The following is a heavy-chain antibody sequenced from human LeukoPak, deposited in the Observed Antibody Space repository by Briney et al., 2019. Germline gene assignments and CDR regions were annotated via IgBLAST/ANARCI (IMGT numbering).Heavy chain of an antibody. V-gene: IGHV1-69*05. CDR2: IIPIFGTA. J-gene: IGHJ4*02. D-gene: IGHD3-22*01. Sequence: ASVKVSCKASGGTFNSYAISWVRQAPGQGLEWMGRIIPIFGTANYAQKFQGRVTITTDESTSTAYMELSSLRSEETAVYYCARGVGYYDSSGYYYGWYFDYWGQGTLVTVSS. CDR3: ARGVGYYDSSGYYYGWYFDY. CDR1: GGTFNSYA.